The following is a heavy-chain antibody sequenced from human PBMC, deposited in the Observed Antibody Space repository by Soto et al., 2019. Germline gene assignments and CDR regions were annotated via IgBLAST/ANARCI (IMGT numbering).Heavy chain of an antibody. D-gene: IGHD5-18*01. Sequence: GGSLRLSCGASGFTFSSSDMNWVRQTPGKGLEWVSFISSSGTAIYYANSVKGRFSVSRDNAKHLLYLQMNSLRDEDTAVYYCARHLYNYGLDSWGQGTLVTVSS. CDR2: ISSSGTAI. CDR3: ARHLYNYGLDS. V-gene: IGHV3-48*02. J-gene: IGHJ5*01. CDR1: GFTFSSSD.